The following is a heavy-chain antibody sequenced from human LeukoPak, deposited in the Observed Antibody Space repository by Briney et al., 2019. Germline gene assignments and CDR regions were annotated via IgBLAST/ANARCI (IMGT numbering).Heavy chain of an antibody. V-gene: IGHV1-2*02. J-gene: IGHJ5*02. CDR3: ATAYYYGSGSYYRSWFDP. CDR2: ITPNSGGT. CDR1: GYTFTAYY. D-gene: IGHD3-10*01. Sequence: ASVKVSCKASGYTFTAYYVHWVRQAPGQGLEWMGWITPNSGGTKYAQKFQGRVTMTEDTSTDTAYMELSSLRSEDTAVYYCATAYYYGSGSYYRSWFDPWGQGTLVTVSS.